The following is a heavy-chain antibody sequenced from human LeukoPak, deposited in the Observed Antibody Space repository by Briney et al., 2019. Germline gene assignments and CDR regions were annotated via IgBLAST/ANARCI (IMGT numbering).Heavy chain of an antibody. CDR3: ARDPHYYDSSGYPFDY. CDR2: IIPIFGTA. Sequence: ASVKVSCKASGGTFSSYAISWVRQAPGQGLEWMGGIIPIFGTANYAQKFQGRVTITADESTSAAYMELSSLRSEDTAVYYCARDPHYYDSSGYPFDYWGQGTLVTVSS. CDR1: GGTFSSYA. J-gene: IGHJ4*02. V-gene: IGHV1-69*13. D-gene: IGHD3-22*01.